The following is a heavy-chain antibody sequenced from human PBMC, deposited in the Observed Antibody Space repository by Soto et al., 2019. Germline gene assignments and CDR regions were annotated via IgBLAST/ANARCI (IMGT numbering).Heavy chain of an antibody. CDR3: ARGHSSGWFYFDY. V-gene: IGHV3-30*04. CDR2: ISSDGSNK. Sequence: QVQLVESGGGVVQPGRSLRLSCAASGFTFSSYAIHWVRQAPGKGLEWVAVISSDGSNKVYADSVKGRFTISRDNXKNTLYLQMYSLRPEDTAVYYCARGHSSGWFYFDYWGQGTLVTVSS. J-gene: IGHJ4*02. CDR1: GFTFSSYA. D-gene: IGHD6-19*01.